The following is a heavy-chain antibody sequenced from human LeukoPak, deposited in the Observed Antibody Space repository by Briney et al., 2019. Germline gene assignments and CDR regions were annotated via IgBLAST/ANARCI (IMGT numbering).Heavy chain of an antibody. CDR3: ARLGQPNAFDI. V-gene: IGHV4-4*07. D-gene: IGHD7-27*01. Sequence: SETLSLTCTVSGGSISSYYWNWIRQSAGRGLEWIGRFYTGRSTNYNPSLKSRVTMSVDTSKNHFSLKLSSVTAADTAVYYCARLGQPNAFDIWGQGTMVTVSS. CDR2: FYTGRST. J-gene: IGHJ3*02. CDR1: GGSISSYY.